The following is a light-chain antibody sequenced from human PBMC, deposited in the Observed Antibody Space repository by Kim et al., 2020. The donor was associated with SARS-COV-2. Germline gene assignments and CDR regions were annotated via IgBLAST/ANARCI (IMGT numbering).Light chain of an antibody. CDR1: QIISSY. CDR3: QHSSSIPYT. V-gene: IGKV1-39*01. Sequence: DIQMTQSPSSLSASVGDRVTITCRASQIISSYLNWYQQKPGKAPKLLIYAASSLQSGVPSRFSGSGSGTDFTLTISSLQPEDFATYFCQHSSSIPYTFCQGTKLEI. J-gene: IGKJ2*01. CDR2: AAS.